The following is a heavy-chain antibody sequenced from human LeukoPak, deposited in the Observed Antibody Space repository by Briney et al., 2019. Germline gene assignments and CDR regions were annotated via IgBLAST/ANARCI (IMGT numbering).Heavy chain of an antibody. CDR1: GGSVSSGSYY. CDR2: IYYSGST. V-gene: IGHV4-61*01. J-gene: IGHJ4*02. Sequence: SETLSLTCTVSGGSVSSGSYYWSWIRQPPGKGLEWIGYIYYSGSTNYNPSLKSRVTISVDTSKNQFSLKLSSVTAADTAVYYCARVTMVRGVISPYYFDYWGQGTLVTVSS. D-gene: IGHD3-10*01. CDR3: ARVTMVRGVISPYYFDY.